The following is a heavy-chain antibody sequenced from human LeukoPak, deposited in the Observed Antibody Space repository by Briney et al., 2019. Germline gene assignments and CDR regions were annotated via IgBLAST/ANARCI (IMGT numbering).Heavy chain of an antibody. CDR2: ISGSGGST. V-gene: IGHV3-23*01. J-gene: IGHJ4*02. CDR1: GFTFSSYA. D-gene: IGHD6-19*01. Sequence: SGGSLRLSCAASGFTFSSYAMGWVRQAPGKGLEWVSAISGSGGSTYYADSVKGRFTTSRDNSKNTLYLQMNSLRAEDTAVYYCARDSSGWSSGYWGQGTLVTVSS. CDR3: ARDSSGWSSGY.